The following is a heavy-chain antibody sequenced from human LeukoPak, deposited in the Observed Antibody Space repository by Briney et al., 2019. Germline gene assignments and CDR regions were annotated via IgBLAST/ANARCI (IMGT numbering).Heavy chain of an antibody. CDR3: AKDSATSSGYYYGINDAFDI. CDR1: GGSISSSSYY. Sequence: ETLSLTCTVSGGSISSSSYYWGWIRQPPGKGLEWVSAISGSGGSTYYADSVKGRFTISRDNSKNTLYLQMNSLRAEDTAVYYCAKDSATSSGYYYGINDAFDIWGQGTMVTVSS. V-gene: IGHV3-23*01. J-gene: IGHJ3*02. CDR2: ISGSGGST. D-gene: IGHD3-22*01.